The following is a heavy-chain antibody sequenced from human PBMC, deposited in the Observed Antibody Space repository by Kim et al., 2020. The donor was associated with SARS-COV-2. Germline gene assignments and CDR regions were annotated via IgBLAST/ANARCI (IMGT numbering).Heavy chain of an antibody. CDR1: GGSISSGGYS. V-gene: IGHV4-30-2*01. Sequence: SETLSLTCAVSGGSISSGGYSWSWIRQPPGKGLEWIGYIYHSGSTYYNPSLKSRVTISVDRSKNQFSLMLSSVTAADTAVYYCAREESLDAFDIWGQGTMVTVSS. CDR3: AREESLDAFDI. D-gene: IGHD3-10*01. CDR2: IYHSGST. J-gene: IGHJ3*02.